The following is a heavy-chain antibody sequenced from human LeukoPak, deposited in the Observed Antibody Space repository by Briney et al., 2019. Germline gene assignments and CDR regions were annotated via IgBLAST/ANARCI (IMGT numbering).Heavy chain of an antibody. V-gene: IGHV3-23*01. Sequence: AGGSLRLSCAASGLTFSSYAMSWVRQAPGKGLEWVSSISGSSGTTYYADSVKGRFTISRDNSKNTLYLQMNSLRAEDTAVYFCARGPPTDYYDSSGFYYVFDYWGQGTLVTVSS. CDR1: GLTFSSYA. D-gene: IGHD3-22*01. J-gene: IGHJ4*02. CDR2: ISGSSGTT. CDR3: ARGPPTDYYDSSGFYYVFDY.